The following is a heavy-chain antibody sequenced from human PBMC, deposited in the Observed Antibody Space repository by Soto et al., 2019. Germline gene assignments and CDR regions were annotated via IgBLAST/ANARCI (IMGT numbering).Heavy chain of an antibody. CDR1: GFTFSSYG. D-gene: IGHD6-19*01. J-gene: IGHJ4*02. CDR2: IWYDGSNK. Sequence: GGSLRLSCAASGFTFSSYGMHWVRQAPGKGLEWVAVIWYDGSNKYYADSVKGRFTISRDNSKNTLYLQMNSLRAEDTAVYYCARDGYSSGPGYFDFWGQGTLVTVSS. CDR3: ARDGYSSGPGYFDF. V-gene: IGHV3-33*01.